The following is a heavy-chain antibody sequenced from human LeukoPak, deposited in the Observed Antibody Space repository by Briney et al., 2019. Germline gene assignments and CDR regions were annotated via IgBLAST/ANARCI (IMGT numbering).Heavy chain of an antibody. CDR2: ISYDGSNK. J-gene: IGHJ5*02. V-gene: IGHV3-30*18. CDR3: AKGPPYDP. D-gene: IGHD3-16*01. Sequence: GGSLRLSCAASGFTFSSYAMSWVRQAPGKGLEWVAVISYDGSNKYYADSVKGRFTISRDNSKNTLYLQMNSLRAEDTAVYYCAKGPPYDPWGQGTLVTVSS. CDR1: GFTFSSYA.